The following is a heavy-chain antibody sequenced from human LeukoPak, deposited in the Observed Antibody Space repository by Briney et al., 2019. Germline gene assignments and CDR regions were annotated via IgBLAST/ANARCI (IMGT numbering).Heavy chain of an antibody. D-gene: IGHD2-2*01. V-gene: IGHV4-34*01. CDR1: GESFSGYY. CDR2: ISHSGNI. J-gene: IGHJ4*02. Sequence: PSETLSLTCAVYGESFSGYYWTWIRQSPGKGLECIGEISHSGNINYNPSLKSRVTLSVDTSKNEISLEMNSVTAADTAVYYCARGSIALSSSHYFDFWGPGILVTVSS. CDR3: ARGSIALSSSHYFDF.